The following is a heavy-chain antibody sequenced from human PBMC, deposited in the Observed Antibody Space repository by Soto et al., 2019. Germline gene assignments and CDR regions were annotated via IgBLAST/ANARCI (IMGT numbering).Heavy chain of an antibody. J-gene: IGHJ5*02. V-gene: IGHV1-69*13. CDR1: GGTFSSYA. CDR3: ARFPGIAAASRANWFGP. D-gene: IGHD6-13*01. Sequence: SVKVSCKASGGTFSSYAISWVRQAPGQGLEWMGGIIPIFGTANYAQMFQGRVTITADESTSTAYMELSSLRSEDTAVYYCARFPGIAAASRANWFGPWGQGTLVTVSS. CDR2: IIPIFGTA.